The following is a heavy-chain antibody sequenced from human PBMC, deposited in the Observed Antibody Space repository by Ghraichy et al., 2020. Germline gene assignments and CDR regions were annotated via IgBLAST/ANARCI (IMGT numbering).Heavy chain of an antibody. Sequence: SETLSLTCAVSGGSISSGGYCWIRMRQPPGKDLVWIVYIYDSGSTYSNPSLKSRVTISVDRSKNQFSLKLSPVTAAATALYYCASRALWPYYYYMDVWGKGTTVTVPS. CDR2: IYDSGST. CDR1: GGSISSGGYC. V-gene: IGHV4-30-2*01. J-gene: IGHJ6*03. D-gene: IGHD3-10*01. CDR3: ASRALWPYYYYMDV.